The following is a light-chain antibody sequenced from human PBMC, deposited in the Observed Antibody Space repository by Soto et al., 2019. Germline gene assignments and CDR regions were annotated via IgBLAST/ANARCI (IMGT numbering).Light chain of an antibody. V-gene: IGKV3-20*01. Sequence: EIVLTQSPGTLSLSPGERATLSCRASQSVSSSYLAWYQHKPGQAPRLLIYGASSWAAGIPDRFSGSGSGTDFTLTISRLEPEDFAVYYCQQYDSSTKYTFGQGTKLEIK. CDR2: GAS. CDR1: QSVSSSY. J-gene: IGKJ2*01. CDR3: QQYDSSTKYT.